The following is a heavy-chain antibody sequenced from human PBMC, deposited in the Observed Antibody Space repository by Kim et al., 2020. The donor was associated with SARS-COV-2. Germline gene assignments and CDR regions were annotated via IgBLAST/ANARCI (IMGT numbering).Heavy chain of an antibody. J-gene: IGHJ4*02. V-gene: IGHV3-30*18. Sequence: GGSLRLSCAASGFTFSSYGMHWVRQAPGKGLEWVAVISYDGSNKYYADSVKGRFTISRDNSKNTLYLQMNSLRAEDTAVYYCAKPFLEYYRIAGPGDYWGQGTLVTVSS. D-gene: IGHD6-13*01. CDR2: ISYDGSNK. CDR1: GFTFSSYG. CDR3: AKPFLEYYRIAGPGDY.